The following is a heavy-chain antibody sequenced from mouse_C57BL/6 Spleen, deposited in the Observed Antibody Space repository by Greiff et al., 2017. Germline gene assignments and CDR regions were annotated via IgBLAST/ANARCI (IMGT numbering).Heavy chain of an antibody. CDR2: IWSGGST. V-gene: IGHV2-2*01. CDR1: GFSLTSYG. Sequence: VQRVESGPGLVQPSQSLSITCTVSGFSLTSYGVHWVRQSPGKGLEWLGVIWSGGSTDYNAAFISRLSISKDNSKSQVFFKMNSLQADDTAIYYCARKESLYYDYVDYAMDYWGQGTSVTVSS. CDR3: ARKESLYYDYVDYAMDY. D-gene: IGHD2-4*01. J-gene: IGHJ4*01.